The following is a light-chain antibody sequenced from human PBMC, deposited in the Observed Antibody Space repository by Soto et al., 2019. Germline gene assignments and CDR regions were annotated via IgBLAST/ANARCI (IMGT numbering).Light chain of an antibody. J-gene: IGKJ1*01. CDR1: QTISSW. Sequence: DIQLIQTHSTLPASVGDRVTVTWRASQTISSWLAWYQQKPGKAPNLLIHKASHLESGVPSRFSGSGSGTEFTLTISSLQPGDFATYYCQHYNTYPWTFGQGTKVDI. CDR2: KAS. CDR3: QHYNTYPWT. V-gene: IGKV1-5*03.